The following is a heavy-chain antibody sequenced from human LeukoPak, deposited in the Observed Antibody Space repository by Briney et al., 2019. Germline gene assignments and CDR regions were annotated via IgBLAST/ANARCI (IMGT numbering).Heavy chain of an antibody. CDR1: GYTFTGYY. CDR2: INPNSGGT. Sequence: ASVKVSCKASGYTFTGYYMHWVRQAPGQGLEWMGWINPNSGGTNYAQKFQGRVTMTRDTSISTAYMELSRLRFDDTAVYYCARSPDILTGEKFDYWGQGTLVTVSS. V-gene: IGHV1-2*02. J-gene: IGHJ4*02. CDR3: ARSPDILTGEKFDY. D-gene: IGHD3-9*01.